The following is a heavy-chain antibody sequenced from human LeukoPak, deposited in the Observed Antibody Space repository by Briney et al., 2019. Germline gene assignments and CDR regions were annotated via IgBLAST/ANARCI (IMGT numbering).Heavy chain of an antibody. V-gene: IGHV4-59*01. CDR2: IYYSGST. Sequence: SETLSLTCTVSGGSISSYYWSWLRQPPGKGLEWIGYIYYSGSTNYNPSLKSRVTISVDTSKNQFSLKLSSVTAADTAVYYCARDQNYYGMDVWGQGTTVTVSS. CDR3: ARDQNYYGMDV. J-gene: IGHJ6*02. CDR1: GGSISSYY.